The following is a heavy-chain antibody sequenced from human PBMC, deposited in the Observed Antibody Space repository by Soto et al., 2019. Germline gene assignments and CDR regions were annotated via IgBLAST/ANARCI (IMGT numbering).Heavy chain of an antibody. J-gene: IGHJ6*02. Sequence: EVQLVESGGGLVKPGGSLRLSCAASGFTFSNAWMNWVRQAPGKGLEWVGRIKSKTDGGTTDYAAPVKGRFTISRDDSKNTLYLQMNSLKTEDTAVYYCTTRGGDYCSGGSCHYYYYYGMDVWGQGTTVTVSS. CDR1: GFTFSNAW. D-gene: IGHD2-15*01. CDR3: TTRGGDYCSGGSCHYYYYYGMDV. V-gene: IGHV3-15*07. CDR2: IKSKTDGGTT.